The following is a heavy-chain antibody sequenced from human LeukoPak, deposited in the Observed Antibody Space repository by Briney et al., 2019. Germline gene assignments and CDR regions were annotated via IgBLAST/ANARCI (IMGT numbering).Heavy chain of an antibody. V-gene: IGHV3-23*01. CDR3: AKIPLYYYDSSGYFSH. D-gene: IGHD3-22*01. Sequence: GGSLRLSCAASGFTFSSYAMSWVRQAPGKGLEWVSAISGSGGSTYYADSVKGRFTISRDNSKNTLYLQMNSLRAEDTAVYYCAKIPLYYYDSSGYFSHWGQGTLVTVSS. J-gene: IGHJ4*02. CDR2: ISGSGGST. CDR1: GFTFSSYA.